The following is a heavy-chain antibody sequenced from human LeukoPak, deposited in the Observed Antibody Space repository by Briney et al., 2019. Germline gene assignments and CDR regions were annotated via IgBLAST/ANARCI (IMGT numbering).Heavy chain of an antibody. V-gene: IGHV4-39*07. J-gene: IGHJ4*02. Sequence: GSLRLSCAASGFTFSSYAMGWIRQPPGKGLEWIGSIYYGGSTYYNPSLKSRVTISVDTSKNQFSLKLSSVTAADTAVYYCARDRPSGWSYYFDYWGQGTLVTVSS. CDR1: GFTFSSYA. CDR2: IYYGGST. CDR3: ARDRPSGWSYYFDY. D-gene: IGHD6-19*01.